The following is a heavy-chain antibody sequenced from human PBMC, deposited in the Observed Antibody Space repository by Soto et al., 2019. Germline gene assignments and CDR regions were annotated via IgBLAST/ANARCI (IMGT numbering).Heavy chain of an antibody. V-gene: IGHV1-24*01. Sequence: ASVKVSCKVSGYTLTELSMHWVRQAPGKGLEWMGGFDPEDGETIYAQKFQGRVTMTEDTSTDTAYMELSSLRSEDTAVYYCATSGGEFLPGGNYYYYGMDVWGQGTTVTVSS. CDR2: FDPEDGET. D-gene: IGHD3-10*01. CDR3: ATSGGEFLPGGNYYYYGMDV. CDR1: GYTLTELS. J-gene: IGHJ6*02.